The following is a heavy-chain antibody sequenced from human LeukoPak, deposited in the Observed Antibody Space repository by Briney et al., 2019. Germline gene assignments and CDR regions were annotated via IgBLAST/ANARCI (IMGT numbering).Heavy chain of an antibody. V-gene: IGHV3-30*18. CDR2: ISYDGSNK. CDR1: GFTFSSYG. Sequence: GRSLRLSCAASGFTFSSYGMHWVRQAPGKGLEWVAVISYDGSNKYYADSVKGRFTISRDNSKNTLYLQMNSLRAEDTAVYYCAKGQIVGAMQNYPEDYWGQGTLVTVSS. CDR3: AKGQIVGAMQNYPEDY. J-gene: IGHJ4*02. D-gene: IGHD1-26*01.